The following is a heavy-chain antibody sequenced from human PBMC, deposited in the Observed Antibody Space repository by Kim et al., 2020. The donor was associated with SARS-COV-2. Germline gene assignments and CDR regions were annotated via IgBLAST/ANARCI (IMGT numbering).Heavy chain of an antibody. CDR2: ISSSGSTI. V-gene: IGHV3-11*01. Sequence: GGSLRLSCAASGFTFSDYYMSWIRQAPGKGLEWVSYISSSGSTIYYADSVEGRFTISRDNAKNSLYLQMNSLRAEDTAVYYCARDMAHYMVRRAFDIWGQGTMVTVCS. D-gene: IGHD3-10*01. CDR3: ARDMAHYMVRRAFDI. CDR1: GFTFSDYY. J-gene: IGHJ3*02.